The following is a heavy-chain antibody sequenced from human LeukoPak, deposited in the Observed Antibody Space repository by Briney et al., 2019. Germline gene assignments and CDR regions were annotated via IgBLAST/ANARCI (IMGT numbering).Heavy chain of an antibody. CDR2: ISSSSSYI. D-gene: IGHD6-13*01. Sequence: GGTLRLSCAASGFTFSSYSMNWVRQAPGKGLEWVSSISSSSSYIYYADSVKGRFTISRDNAKNSLYLQMNSLRAEDTAVYYCARKSEISSSWYNPDYYYYYYMDVWGKGTTVTVSS. CDR1: GFTFSSYS. CDR3: ARKSEISSSWYNPDYYYYYYMDV. V-gene: IGHV3-21*01. J-gene: IGHJ6*03.